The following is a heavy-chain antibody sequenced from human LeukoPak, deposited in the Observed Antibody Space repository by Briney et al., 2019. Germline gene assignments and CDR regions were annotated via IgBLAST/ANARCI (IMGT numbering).Heavy chain of an antibody. CDR2: IWYDGSNK. Sequence: GGSLRLSCAASGFTFSSYAMHWVRQAPGKGLEWVAVIWYDGSNKYYADSVKGRFTISRDNSKNTLYLQMNSLRAEDTAVYYCARANTYDSNYYYGMDVWGQGTTVTVSS. J-gene: IGHJ6*02. CDR3: ARANTYDSNYYYGMDV. CDR1: GFTFSSYA. D-gene: IGHD5-12*01. V-gene: IGHV3-33*08.